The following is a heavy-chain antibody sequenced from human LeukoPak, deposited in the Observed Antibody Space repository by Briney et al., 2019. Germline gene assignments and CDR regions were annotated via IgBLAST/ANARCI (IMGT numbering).Heavy chain of an antibody. J-gene: IGHJ4*02. CDR2: ISGSGGST. CDR1: GFTFSSYA. D-gene: IGHD3-22*01. CDR3: ATGRRRHYDSSGGY. V-gene: IGHV3-23*01. Sequence: GGSLRLSCAASGFTFSSYAMSWVRQAPGKGLEWVSVISGSGGSTYYADSVKGRFTISSDNSKNTLYLQMNSLRAEDTAVYYCATGRRRHYDSSGGYWGQGTLVTVSS.